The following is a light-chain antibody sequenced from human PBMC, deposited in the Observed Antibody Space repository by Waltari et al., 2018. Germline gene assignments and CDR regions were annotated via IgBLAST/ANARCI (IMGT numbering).Light chain of an antibody. V-gene: IGLV3-19*01. CDR2: GKN. CDR3: NSRDSSGHPFV. CDR1: SLRGYY. Sequence: SSELTQDPAVSVALGQTVRITCQGDSLRGYYAHWYHQKPGQAPLLVMYGKNNRPSGIPDRFSGSYSGDTASLTITGAQAEDEADYYCNSRDSSGHPFVFGTGTKVTVL. J-gene: IGLJ1*01.